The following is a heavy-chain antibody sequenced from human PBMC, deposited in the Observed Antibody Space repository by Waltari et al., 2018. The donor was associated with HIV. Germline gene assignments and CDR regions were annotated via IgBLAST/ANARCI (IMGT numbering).Heavy chain of an antibody. Sequence: QVHLQESGPGLVKPSETLSLTCTVSGGSISRFYWSWIRQSPGEGLEWIGYTYESGSTSYNPSLKSRATISVDTSKNQFSLRLHYVTAADTAVYFCARTSYYYDDSGYYRLYYFDYWGQGTLVTVSS. CDR3: ARTSYYYDDSGYYRLYYFDY. CDR2: TYESGST. CDR1: GGSISRFY. J-gene: IGHJ4*02. D-gene: IGHD3-22*01. V-gene: IGHV4-59*01.